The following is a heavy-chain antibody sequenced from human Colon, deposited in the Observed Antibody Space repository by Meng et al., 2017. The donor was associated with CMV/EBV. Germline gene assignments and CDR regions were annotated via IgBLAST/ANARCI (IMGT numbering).Heavy chain of an antibody. CDR1: GYTFTSYY. Sequence: ASVQVSCQASGYTFTSYYMHWVRQAPGQGLEWMGIINPSGGSTSYPQKFQGRVTMTRDTSTSTLYLQMNSLGAEDTGVYYCARVGGGSPPDYYYGLDVWGQGTTVTVSS. CDR3: ARVGGGSPPDYYYGLDV. V-gene: IGHV1-46*01. CDR2: INPSGGST. J-gene: IGHJ6*02. D-gene: IGHD2-15*01.